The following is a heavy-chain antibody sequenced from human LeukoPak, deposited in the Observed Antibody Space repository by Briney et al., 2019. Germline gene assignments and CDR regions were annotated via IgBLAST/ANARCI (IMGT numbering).Heavy chain of an antibody. J-gene: IGHJ6*02. CDR1: GFNFSNNY. Sequence: GGSLRLSCAASGFNFSNNYMYWVRQAPGKGLVWVSRINSDGSSTSYADSVKSRFTISRDNAKNTLYLQMNSLRAEDTAVYYCARAWAHGMDVWGQGTTVTVSS. CDR3: ARAWAHGMDV. CDR2: INSDGSST. V-gene: IGHV3-74*01. D-gene: IGHD3-16*01.